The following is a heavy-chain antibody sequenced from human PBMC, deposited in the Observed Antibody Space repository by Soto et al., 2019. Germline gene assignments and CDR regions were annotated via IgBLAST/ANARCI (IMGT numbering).Heavy chain of an antibody. J-gene: IGHJ6*02. CDR1: GYTFTSYD. CDR2: MNPNSGNT. V-gene: IGHV1-8*01. CDR3: ARWPDGYYYYGMGV. Sequence: QVQLVQSGAEVKKPGASVKVSCKASGYTFTSYDINWVRQATGQGLEWMGWMNPNSGNTGYAQKFQGRVTMTRNTSIGTASMELSSLRSEDTAVYYCARWPDGYYYYGMGVWGQGTAVTVSS.